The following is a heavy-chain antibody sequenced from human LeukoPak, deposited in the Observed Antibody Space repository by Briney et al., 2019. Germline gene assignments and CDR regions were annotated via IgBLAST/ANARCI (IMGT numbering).Heavy chain of an antibody. D-gene: IGHD3-10*01. V-gene: IGHV5-51*01. Sequence: GESLKISCKGSGYSFTSYWIGWVRPMPGKGLEWMGIIYPGDSDTRYSPSFQGQVTISADKSISTAYLQWSSLKASDTAMYYCAKAYYYGSGSYYNIWFDPWGQGTLVTVSS. CDR3: AKAYYYGSGSYYNIWFDP. J-gene: IGHJ5*02. CDR2: IYPGDSDT. CDR1: GYSFTSYW.